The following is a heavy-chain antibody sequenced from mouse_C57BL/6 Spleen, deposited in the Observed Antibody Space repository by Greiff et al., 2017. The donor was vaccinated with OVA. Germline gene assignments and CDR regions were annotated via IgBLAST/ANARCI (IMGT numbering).Heavy chain of an antibody. CDR2: IDPSDSYT. CDR1: GYTFTSYW. D-gene: IGHD1-1*01. CDR3: ARFITTVVATSEAMDY. Sequence: VQLQQPGAELVRPGTSVKLSCKASGYTFTSYWMHWVKQRPGQGLEWIGVIDPSDSYTNYNQKFKGKATLTVDTSSSTAYMQLSSLTSEDSAVYYCARFITTVVATSEAMDYWGQGTSVTVSS. J-gene: IGHJ4*01. V-gene: IGHV1-59*01.